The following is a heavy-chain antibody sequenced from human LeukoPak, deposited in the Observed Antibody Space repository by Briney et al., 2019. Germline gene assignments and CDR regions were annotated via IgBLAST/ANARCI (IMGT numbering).Heavy chain of an antibody. D-gene: IGHD5-24*01. J-gene: IGHJ4*02. CDR1: GFTFSSYE. Sequence: PGGSLRLSCAASGFTFSSYEMNWVRQAPGKGLEWVSYISSSGSTIYYADSVKGRFTISRDNAKNSLYLQMNSLRAEDTAVYYCARAERPGLFDYWGQGTLVTVSS. V-gene: IGHV3-48*03. CDR3: ARAERPGLFDY. CDR2: ISSSGSTI.